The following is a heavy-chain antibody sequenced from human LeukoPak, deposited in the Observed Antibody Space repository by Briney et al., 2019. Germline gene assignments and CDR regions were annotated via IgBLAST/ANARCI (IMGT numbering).Heavy chain of an antibody. D-gene: IGHD6-13*01. CDR1: GYTFTSYD. V-gene: IGHV1-8*03. J-gene: IGHJ4*02. Sequence: ASVKVSCKASGYTFTSYDINWVRQATGQGLEWMGWMNPNSGNTGYAQKFQGSVKITRNTSINPAYMELSSLRSEDTAVYYCARGGPGMGNYWGQGTLVTVSS. CDR2: MNPNSGNT. CDR3: ARGGPGMGNY.